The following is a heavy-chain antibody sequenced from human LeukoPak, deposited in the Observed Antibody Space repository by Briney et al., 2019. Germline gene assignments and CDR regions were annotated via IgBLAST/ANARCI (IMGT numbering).Heavy chain of an antibody. D-gene: IGHD3-9*01. V-gene: IGHV3-23*03. CDR2: IYSGGST. CDR3: AKVNIYDILTGYNEYYFDY. CDR1: GFTFSNYA. Sequence: GGSLRLSCAASGFTFSNYAMSWVRQAPGKGLEWVSVIYSGGSTYYADSVKGRFTISRDNAKNSLYLQMNSLRAEDTAVYYCAKVNIYDILTGYNEYYFDYWGQGTLVTVSS. J-gene: IGHJ4*02.